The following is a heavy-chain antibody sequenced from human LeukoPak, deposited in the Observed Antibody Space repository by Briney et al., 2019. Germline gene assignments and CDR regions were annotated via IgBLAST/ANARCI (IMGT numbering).Heavy chain of an antibody. Sequence: SETLSLTCAVYGGSFSGYYWSWIRQPPGKGLEWIGEINHSGSTNYNPSLKSRATISVDTSKNQFSLKLSSVTAADTAVYYCARGPMVRGVAKNWFDPWGQGTLVTVSS. CDR2: INHSGST. J-gene: IGHJ5*02. V-gene: IGHV4-34*01. CDR3: ARGPMVRGVAKNWFDP. D-gene: IGHD3-10*01. CDR1: GGSFSGYY.